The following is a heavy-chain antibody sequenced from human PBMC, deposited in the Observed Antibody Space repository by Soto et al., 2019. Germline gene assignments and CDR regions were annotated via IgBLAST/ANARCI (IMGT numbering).Heavy chain of an antibody. CDR1: GGSISSSNW. Sequence: QVQLQESGPGLVKPSGTLSLTCAVSGGSISSSNWWSWVRQPPGKGLEWIGEIYHSGSTNYNPSRQGRVTISVDKSKNQFSLKLSSVTAADTALYYCATIAVAGNPSRTDYWGQGTLVTVSS. J-gene: IGHJ4*02. CDR3: ATIAVAGNPSRTDY. V-gene: IGHV4-4*02. CDR2: IYHSGST. D-gene: IGHD6-19*01.